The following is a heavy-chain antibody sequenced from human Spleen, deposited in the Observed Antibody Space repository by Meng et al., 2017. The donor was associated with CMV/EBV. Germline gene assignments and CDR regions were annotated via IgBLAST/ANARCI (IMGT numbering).Heavy chain of an antibody. J-gene: IGHJ4*02. CDR2: ITSGGYYI. V-gene: IGHV3-21*01. CDR3: ARMVGISPAAHIDY. CDR1: EFSFSTYS. D-gene: IGHD6-25*01. Sequence: GESLKISCVVSEFSFSTYSINWVRQAPGKGLEWVSSITSGGYYINYADSVKGRFTISRDNAKNSLYLQLNGLRAEDTAVYYCARMVGISPAAHIDYWGQGTLVTVSS.